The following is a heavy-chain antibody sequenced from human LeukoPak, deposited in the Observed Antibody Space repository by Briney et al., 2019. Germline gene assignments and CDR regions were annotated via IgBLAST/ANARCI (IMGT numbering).Heavy chain of an antibody. D-gene: IGHD2-21*01. V-gene: IGHV5-51*01. CDR1: GYTFPNFW. CDR2: IYPSDSDT. Sequence: GASLKISCKGSGYTFPNFWIGWVRQMPGKGLEWMGIIYPSDSDTRYSPSFQGQVTISADKSITTAYLQWDSLKASDTAIYYCAIGELIDCFDFWGQGTVVTVSS. CDR3: AIGELIDCFDF. J-gene: IGHJ4*02.